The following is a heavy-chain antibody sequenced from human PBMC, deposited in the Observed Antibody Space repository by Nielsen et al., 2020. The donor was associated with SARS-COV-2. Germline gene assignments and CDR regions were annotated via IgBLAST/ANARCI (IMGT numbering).Heavy chain of an antibody. Sequence: ASVKVSCKASGYTFTSYAMNWVRQAPGQGLEWMGWINPNSGGTNYAQKFQGWVTMTRDTSISTAYMELSRLRSDDTAVYYCARGDYGDPDGGSDYWGQGTLVTVSS. D-gene: IGHD4-17*01. CDR1: GYTFTSYA. J-gene: IGHJ4*02. CDR3: ARGDYGDPDGGSDY. V-gene: IGHV1-2*04. CDR2: INPNSGGT.